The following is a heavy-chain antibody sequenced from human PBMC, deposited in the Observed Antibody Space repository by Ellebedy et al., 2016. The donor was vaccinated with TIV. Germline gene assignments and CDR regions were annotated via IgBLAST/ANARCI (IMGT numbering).Heavy chain of an antibody. D-gene: IGHD3-22*01. Sequence: GESLKISXAASGFTFSSYWMSWVRQAPGKGLEWVANIKQDGSEKYYVDSVKGRFTISRDNAKNSLYLQMNSLRAEDTAVYYCARGGDSSGYYYLGAFDIWGQGTMVTVSS. J-gene: IGHJ3*02. CDR2: IKQDGSEK. CDR1: GFTFSSYW. V-gene: IGHV3-7*01. CDR3: ARGGDSSGYYYLGAFDI.